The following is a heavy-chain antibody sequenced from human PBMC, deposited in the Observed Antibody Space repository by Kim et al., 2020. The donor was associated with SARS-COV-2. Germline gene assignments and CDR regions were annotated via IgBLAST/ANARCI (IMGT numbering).Heavy chain of an antibody. CDR1: GFTFSSSS. D-gene: IGHD6-13*01. Sequence: GGSLRLSCAASGFTFSSSSMNWVRQAPGKGLEWVSSISSSSGYIYYADTVNVRFTIARDNAKNSLYLQMHSLRAEDTDVYYCAGDQGAVDGTGYWGQGTLVTVSS. CDR3: AGDQGAVDGTGY. J-gene: IGHJ4*02. V-gene: IGHV3-21*01. CDR2: ISSSSGYI.